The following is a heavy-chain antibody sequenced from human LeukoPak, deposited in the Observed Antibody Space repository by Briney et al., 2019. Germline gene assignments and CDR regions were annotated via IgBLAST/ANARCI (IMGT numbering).Heavy chain of an antibody. Sequence: GASVKVSCKASGYTFTSYGISWVRQAPGQGLEWMGFISADNGHTNYVQKFQGRVTMTTDTSTNTAYMELRSLRFDDTAMYYCARDYFSDYVFDFWGQGTLITVSS. J-gene: IGHJ4*02. V-gene: IGHV1-18*01. CDR2: ISADNGHT. CDR3: ARDYFSDYVFDF. D-gene: IGHD3-10*02. CDR1: GYTFTSYG.